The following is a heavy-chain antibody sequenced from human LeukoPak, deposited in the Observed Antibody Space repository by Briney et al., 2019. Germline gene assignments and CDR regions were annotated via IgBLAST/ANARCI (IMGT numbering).Heavy chain of an antibody. V-gene: IGHV4-34*01. J-gene: IGHJ3*02. CDR1: GGSFSGCY. D-gene: IGHD2-8*01. CDR3: ASVSDAFDI. CDR2: IYYSGST. Sequence: SETLSLTCAVYGGSFSGCYWSWIRQPPGKGLEWIGSIYYSGSTYYNPSLKSRVTISVDTSKNQFSLKLSSVTAAGTAVYYCASVSDAFDIWGQGTMVTVSS.